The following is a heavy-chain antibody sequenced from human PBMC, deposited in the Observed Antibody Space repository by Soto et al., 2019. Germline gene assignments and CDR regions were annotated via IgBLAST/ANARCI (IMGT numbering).Heavy chain of an antibody. V-gene: IGHV3-30*18. CDR1: GFTFSDYG. D-gene: IGHD3-22*01. J-gene: IGHJ4*02. Sequence: QVQLVESGGGVVQSGRSLRLSCVASGFTFSDYGMHWVRQAPGKGLEWVALISYDGSNKYYADSVKGRFIISRDNSKNTLYLQMNSLRAEDTAVYYCAKAETMTVVVLDYWGQGALVSVSS. CDR2: ISYDGSNK. CDR3: AKAETMTVVVLDY.